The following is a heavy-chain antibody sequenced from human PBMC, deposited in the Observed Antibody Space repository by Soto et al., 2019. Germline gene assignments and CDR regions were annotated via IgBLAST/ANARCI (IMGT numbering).Heavy chain of an antibody. J-gene: IGHJ6*02. CDR3: ARIPVRIHYYGMEV. V-gene: IGHV2-70*01. CDR1: GFSLSTSGMC. CDR2: IDWDDDK. Sequence: SGPTLVNPTQTLTLTCTFSGFSLSTSGMCVSWIRQPPGKALEWLALIDWDDDKYYSTSLKTRLTISKDTSKNQVVLTMTNMEPVDTATYYCARIPVRIHYYGMEVWGQGTKVTVSS. D-gene: IGHD6-6*01.